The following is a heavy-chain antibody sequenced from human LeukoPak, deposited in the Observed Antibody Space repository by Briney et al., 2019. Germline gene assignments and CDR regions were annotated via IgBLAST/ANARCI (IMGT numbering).Heavy chain of an antibody. J-gene: IGHJ4*02. CDR3: ARHGGSWTFDY. D-gene: IGHD6-13*01. V-gene: IGHV4-39*01. Sequence: SETLSLTCTVSGGSISSSSYYWGWIRQPPGKGLEWIGSIYYSGSTYYNPSLKSRVTISVDTSKNQFSLKLSSVTAADTAVYYCARHGGSWTFDYWGQGTLVTVSS. CDR2: IYYSGST. CDR1: GGSISSSSYY.